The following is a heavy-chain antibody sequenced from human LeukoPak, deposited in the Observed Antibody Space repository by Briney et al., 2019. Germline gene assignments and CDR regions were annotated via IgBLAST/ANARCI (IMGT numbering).Heavy chain of an antibody. CDR3: ARMGLLLPTFDY. V-gene: IGHV1-69*13. CDR1: GYTFTSYG. J-gene: IGHJ4*02. Sequence: SVKVSCKASGYTFTSYGISWVRQAPGQGLEWMGGIIPIFGTANYAQKFQGRVTITADESTSTAYMELSSLRSEDTAVYYCARMGLLLPTFDYWGQGTLVTVSS. D-gene: IGHD2-15*01. CDR2: IIPIFGTA.